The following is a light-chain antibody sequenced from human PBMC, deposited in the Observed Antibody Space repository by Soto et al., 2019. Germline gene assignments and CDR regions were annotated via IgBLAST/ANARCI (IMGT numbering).Light chain of an antibody. CDR1: QTFRNN. Sequence: EIVMTQSPATLSVSPGERATLSCRASQTFRNNLAWYQQKPGQAPRLLFYGASTRAADIPARFSGSGSGTEFTLTISSLPSEDFAVYYCQQYDVWPLTFGGGTKVEI. CDR2: GAS. V-gene: IGKV3-15*01. CDR3: QQYDVWPLT. J-gene: IGKJ4*01.